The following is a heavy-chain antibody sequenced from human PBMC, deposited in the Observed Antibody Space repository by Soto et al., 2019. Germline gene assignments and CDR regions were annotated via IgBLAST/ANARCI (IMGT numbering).Heavy chain of an antibody. CDR3: ARRPLIAVAGNFDY. CDR2: IYYSGST. D-gene: IGHD6-19*01. CDR1: GGSISSGDYY. Sequence: SETLSLTCTVSGGSISSGDYYWSWIRQPPGKGLEWIGYIYYSGSTYYNPSLKSRVTISVDTSKNQFSLKLSSVTAADTAVYYCARRPLIAVAGNFDYWGQGTLVT. V-gene: IGHV4-30-4*01. J-gene: IGHJ4*02.